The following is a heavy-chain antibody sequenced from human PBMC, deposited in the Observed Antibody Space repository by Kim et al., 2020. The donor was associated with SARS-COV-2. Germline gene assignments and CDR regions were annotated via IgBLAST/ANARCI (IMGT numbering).Heavy chain of an antibody. CDR3: AREASKGVLGDY. Sequence: SETLSLTCTVSGYSISSGYYWGWIRQPPGKGLEWIGSIYHSGSTYYNPSLKSRVTISVDTSKNQFSLKLSSVTAADTAVYYCAREASKGVLGDYWGQGTLVTVSS. CDR1: GYSISSGYY. D-gene: IGHD7-27*01. J-gene: IGHJ4*02. CDR2: IYHSGST. V-gene: IGHV4-38-2*02.